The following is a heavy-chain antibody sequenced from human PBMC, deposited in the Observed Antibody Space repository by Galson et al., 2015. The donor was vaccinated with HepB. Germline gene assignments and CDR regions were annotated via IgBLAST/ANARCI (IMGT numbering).Heavy chain of an antibody. J-gene: IGHJ4*02. Sequence: SLRLSCAASGFRFSSYAMHWVRQAPGKGLEWVAVISYDGTKKYYADSVKGRFTISRDNSKNTLYLQMNSPRAEDTALYYCARDADHEDTRGLFDYWGRGAVVTVSS. CDR2: ISYDGTKK. CDR1: GFRFSSYA. D-gene: IGHD2-15*01. CDR3: ARDADHEDTRGLFDY. V-gene: IGHV3-30*04.